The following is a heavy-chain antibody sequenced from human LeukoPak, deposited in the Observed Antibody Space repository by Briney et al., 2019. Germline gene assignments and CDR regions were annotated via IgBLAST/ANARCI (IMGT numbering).Heavy chain of an antibody. V-gene: IGHV3-23*01. CDR1: GFTFSSYA. D-gene: IGHD6-19*01. J-gene: IGHJ4*02. CDR3: AKPLYSSGVSGWRTPFDY. Sequence: TGGSLRLSCAASGFTFSSYAMSWVRQAPGKGLEWVSAISGSGGSTYYADSVKGRFTISRDNSKNTLYLQMNSLRAEDTAVYYCAKPLYSSGVSGWRTPFDYWGQGTLVTVSS. CDR2: ISGSGGST.